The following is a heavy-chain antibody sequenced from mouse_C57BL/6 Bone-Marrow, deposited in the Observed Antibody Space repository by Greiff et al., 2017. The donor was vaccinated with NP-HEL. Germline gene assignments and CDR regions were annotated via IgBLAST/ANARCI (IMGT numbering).Heavy chain of an antibody. CDR2: IYWDDDK. CDR3: ARAYYSNYDYAMDY. D-gene: IGHD2-5*01. J-gene: IGHJ4*01. V-gene: IGHV8-12*01. Sequence: LQQSGPGILQSSQTLSLTCSFSGFSLSTSGMGVSWIRQPSGKGLEWLAHIYWDDDKRYNPSLKSRLTISKDTSRNQVFLKITSVDTADTATYYCARAYYSNYDYAMDYWGQGTSVTVSS. CDR1: GFSLSTSGMG.